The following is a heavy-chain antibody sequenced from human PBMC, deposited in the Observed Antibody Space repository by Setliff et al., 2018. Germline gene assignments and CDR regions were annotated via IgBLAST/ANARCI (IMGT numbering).Heavy chain of an antibody. J-gene: IGHJ4*02. D-gene: IGHD6-13*01. Sequence: GESLKISCAASGFTFDDYAMHWVRQAPGKGLEWVSLISWDGGSTYYADSVKGRFTISRDNSKNSLYLQMNSLRAEDTALYYCAKATAAGNFDYWGQGTLVTVSS. CDR1: GFTFDDYA. V-gene: IGHV3-43D*04. CDR3: AKATAAGNFDY. CDR2: ISWDGGST.